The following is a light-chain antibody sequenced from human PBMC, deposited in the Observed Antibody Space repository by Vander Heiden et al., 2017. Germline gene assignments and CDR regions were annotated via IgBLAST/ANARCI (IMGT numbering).Light chain of an antibody. V-gene: IGKV1-6*01. CDR3: RQDDNYPRT. CDR1: QSIRSD. CDR2: GAS. J-gene: IGKJ1*01. Sequence: ATHMTQSPSSLSASVGDRVTITCRASQSIRSDLGWYQQKPGKAPKLLIYGASRLQSGVPSRFSGSGSDTYFSLTIYNLQPEDIGTYYCRQDDNYPRTFGQGTRVEIK.